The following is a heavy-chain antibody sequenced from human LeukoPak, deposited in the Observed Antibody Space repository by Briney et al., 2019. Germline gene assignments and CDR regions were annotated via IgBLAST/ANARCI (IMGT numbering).Heavy chain of an antibody. D-gene: IGHD3-22*01. J-gene: IGHJ4*02. CDR3: ARLRRITMIVVVNPYYFDY. Sequence: PSETLSLTCTVSGGSISSYYWSWIRQPPGKGLEWIGEINHSGSTNYNPSLKSRVTISVDTSKNQFSLKLSSVTAADTAVYYCARLRRITMIVVVNPYYFDYWGQGTLVTVSS. CDR2: INHSGST. V-gene: IGHV4-34*01. CDR1: GGSISSYY.